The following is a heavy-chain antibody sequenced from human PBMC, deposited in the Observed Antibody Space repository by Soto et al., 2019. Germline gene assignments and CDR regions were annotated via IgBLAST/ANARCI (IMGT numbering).Heavy chain of an antibody. CDR1: GFTFSSYA. CDR3: TKDREFTYYDLWSGYYAFDS. Sequence: EVHLLESGGGLVLPGVSLRLSCAGSGFTFSSYAMSWVRQAPGKGLEWASAISSVGGSTYYADSVKGRFIISRDNSENTLYLQVNSLRAEDTAIYYCTKDREFTYYDLWSGYYAFDSWGQGTLVTVSS. J-gene: IGHJ4*02. V-gene: IGHV3-23*01. D-gene: IGHD3-3*01. CDR2: ISSVGGST.